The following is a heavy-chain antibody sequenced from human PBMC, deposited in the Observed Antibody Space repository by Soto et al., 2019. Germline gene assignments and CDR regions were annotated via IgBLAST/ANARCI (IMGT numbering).Heavy chain of an antibody. CDR3: AREIAVAGTYWFDP. J-gene: IGHJ5*02. Sequence: PSETLSLTCAVSGGSISSGGYSWSWIRQPPGKGLEWIGYIYHSGSTYYNPSLKSRVTISVDRSKNQFSLKLSSVTAADTAVYYCAREIAVAGTYWFDPWGQGTLVTVSS. CDR2: IYHSGST. V-gene: IGHV4-30-2*01. D-gene: IGHD6-19*01. CDR1: GGSISSGGYS.